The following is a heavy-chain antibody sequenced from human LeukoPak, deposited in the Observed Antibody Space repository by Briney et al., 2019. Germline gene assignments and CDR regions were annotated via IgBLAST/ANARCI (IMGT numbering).Heavy chain of an antibody. D-gene: IGHD3-16*01. V-gene: IGHV3-33*01. CDR2: IWYDGSNK. J-gene: IGHJ4*02. CDR3: ARDRRVWGSYDY. Sequence: AVIWYDGSNKYYADSVKGRFTISRDNSKNTLYLQMNSLRAEDTAVYYCARDRRVWGSYDYWGQGTLVTVSS.